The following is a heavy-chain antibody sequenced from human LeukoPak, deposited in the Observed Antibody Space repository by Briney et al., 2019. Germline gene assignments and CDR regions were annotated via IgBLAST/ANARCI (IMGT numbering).Heavy chain of an antibody. CDR1: GFTFSGSA. CDR3: TRPIGVVIMGYYYYYMDV. V-gene: IGHV3-73*01. Sequence: PGWSLRLSCAAFGFTFSGSAMHWVRQASGKGLEWVGRIRSKANSYATAYAASVKGRFTISRDDSKNTAYLQMNSLKTEDTAVYYCTRPIGVVIMGYYYYYMDVWGKGTTVTVSS. CDR2: IRSKANSYAT. J-gene: IGHJ6*03. D-gene: IGHD3-3*01.